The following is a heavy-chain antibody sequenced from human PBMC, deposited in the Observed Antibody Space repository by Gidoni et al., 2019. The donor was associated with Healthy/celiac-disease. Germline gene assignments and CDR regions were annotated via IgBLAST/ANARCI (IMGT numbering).Heavy chain of an antibody. D-gene: IGHD3-10*01. V-gene: IGHV4-39*01. CDR2: IYYSGST. CDR3: ARLRGGFGELLPDY. J-gene: IGHJ4*02. Sequence: QLQLQESGPGLVKPSETLSLTCTVSGGSISSSSYYWGWIRQPPGKGLEWIGSIYYSGSTYYNPSLKSRVTISVDTSKNQFSLKLSSVTAADTAVYYCARLRGGFGELLPDYWGQGTLVTVSS. CDR1: GGSISSSSYY.